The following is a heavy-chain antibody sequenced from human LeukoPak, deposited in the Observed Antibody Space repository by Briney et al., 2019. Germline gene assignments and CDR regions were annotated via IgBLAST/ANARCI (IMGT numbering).Heavy chain of an antibody. D-gene: IGHD2-15*01. CDR2: SYTSGST. CDR1: GVSISSGSYY. J-gene: IGHJ5*02. V-gene: IGHV4-61*02. CDR3: ARTSKMLDCSGGSCNQNWFDP. Sequence: SETLSLTCTVSGVSISSGSYYWSWIRQPAGKGLDSISRSYTSGSTNYNPSLKSRVTISVDTSKNQFSLKLSSVTAADTAVYYCARTSKMLDCSGGSCNQNWFDPWGQGTLVTVSS.